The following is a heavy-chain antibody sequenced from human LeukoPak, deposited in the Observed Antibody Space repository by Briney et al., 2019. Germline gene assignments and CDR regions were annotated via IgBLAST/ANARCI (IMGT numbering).Heavy chain of an antibody. Sequence: AGGSLRLSCAASGFTFSSYAMHWVRQAPGKGLEWVAVISYDGSNKYYADCVKGRFTISRDHSKNTLYLQMNSLRAEDTAVYYCARDRGSSWYGSYYYYGMDVWGQGTTVTVSS. V-gene: IGHV3-30-3*01. CDR3: ARDRGSSWYGSYYYYGMDV. CDR2: ISYDGSNK. D-gene: IGHD6-13*01. J-gene: IGHJ6*02. CDR1: GFTFSSYA.